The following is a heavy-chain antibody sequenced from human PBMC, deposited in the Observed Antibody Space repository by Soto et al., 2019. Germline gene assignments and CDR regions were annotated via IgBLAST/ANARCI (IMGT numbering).Heavy chain of an antibody. Sequence: SVTLSLTCTNTGGSIRSYYWSWIRKPPGKGLEWIGYIYYSGSTNYNPSLKSRVTISVDTSKNQFSLKLSSVTAADTAVYYCASAATYYYDSSGYFQHWGQGTLVTVS. V-gene: IGHV4-59*01. CDR2: IYYSGST. CDR3: ASAATYYYDSSGYFQH. CDR1: GGSIRSYY. J-gene: IGHJ1*01. D-gene: IGHD3-22*01.